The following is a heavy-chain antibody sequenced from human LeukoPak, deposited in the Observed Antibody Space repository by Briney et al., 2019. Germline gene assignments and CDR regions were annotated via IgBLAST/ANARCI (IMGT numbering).Heavy chain of an antibody. D-gene: IGHD2-2*01. J-gene: IGHJ6*03. V-gene: IGHV1-18*01. CDR1: GYTFTSYG. CDR3: ARGAPLPAALYYYYMDV. CDR2: ISAYNGNT. Sequence: ASVKVSCKASGYTFTSYGISWVRQAPGQGLEWMGWISAYNGNTNYAQKLQGRVTMTTDTSTSTAYMELRSLRSDDTAVYYCARGAPLPAALYYYYMDVWGKGTTVTVSS.